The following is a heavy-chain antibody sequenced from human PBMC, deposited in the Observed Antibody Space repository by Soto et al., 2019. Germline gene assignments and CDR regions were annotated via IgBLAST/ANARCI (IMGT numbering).Heavy chain of an antibody. J-gene: IGHJ6*02. CDR1: GFTFSSYG. CDR2: IWYDGSNK. V-gene: IGHV3-33*01. Sequence: QVQLVESGGGVVQPGRSLRLSCAASGFTFSSYGMHWVRQAPGKGLEWVAVIWYDGSNKYYADSVNGRFTISRDNSKNTRYLQMNSLRAEDTAVYYCARDTARAMVRIYYGMAVWGQGTTVTVSS. D-gene: IGHD3-10*01. CDR3: ARDTARAMVRIYYGMAV.